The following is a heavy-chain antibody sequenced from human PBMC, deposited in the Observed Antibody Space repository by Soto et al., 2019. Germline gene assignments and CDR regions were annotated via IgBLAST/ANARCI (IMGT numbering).Heavy chain of an antibody. CDR2: ITGIGGTT. J-gene: IGHJ4*02. V-gene: IGHV3-23*04. CDR1: GFTFSSYA. D-gene: IGHD2-21*02. Sequence: EVQLVESGGGLVQPGGSLRLSCAASGFTFSSYAMSWVRQAPGKGLQWVSTITGIGGTTYYADSVKGRFTNSRDNSQNPLYLQMELPGAEDPALYYCANDVTATTNYWGQGTLVTVSS. CDR3: ANDVTATTNY.